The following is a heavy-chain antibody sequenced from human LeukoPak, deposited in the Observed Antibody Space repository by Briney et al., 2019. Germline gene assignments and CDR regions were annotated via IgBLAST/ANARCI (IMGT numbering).Heavy chain of an antibody. CDR1: GYTFTSYG. V-gene: IGHV1-18*01. J-gene: IGHJ6*02. CDR2: ISAYNGNT. D-gene: IGHD3-3*02. CDR3: ARISPLLYYYGMDV. Sequence: ASEKVSCKASGYTFTSYGISWVRQAPGQGLEWMGWISAYNGNTNYAQKLQGRVTMTTDTSTSTAYMELRSLRSDDTAVYYCARISPLLYYYGMDVWGQGTTVTVSS.